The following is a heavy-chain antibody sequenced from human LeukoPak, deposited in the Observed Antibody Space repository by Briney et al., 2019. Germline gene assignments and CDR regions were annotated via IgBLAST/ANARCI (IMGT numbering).Heavy chain of an antibody. J-gene: IGHJ4*02. CDR2: ISSSSSSTI. CDR1: GFTFSSYS. Sequence: GGSLRLSCAASGFTFSSYSMNWVRQAPGKGLGWVSYISSSSSSTIYYADSVKGRFTISRDNAKNSLYLQMNSLRAEDTAVYYCARDFYDFWSGYLGYFDYWGQGTLVTVSS. CDR3: ARDFYDFWSGYLGYFDY. D-gene: IGHD3-3*01. V-gene: IGHV3-48*01.